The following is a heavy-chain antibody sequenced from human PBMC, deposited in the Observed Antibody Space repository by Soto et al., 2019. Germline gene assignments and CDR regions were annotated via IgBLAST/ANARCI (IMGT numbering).Heavy chain of an antibody. J-gene: IGHJ6*03. CDR1: GGTFSSYA. CDR2: IIPIFGTA. V-gene: IGHV1-69*13. D-gene: IGHD3-10*01. Sequence: SVKVSCKASGGTFSSYAISWVRQAPGQGLEWMGGIIPIFGTANYAQKFQGRVTITADESTSTAYMELSSLRSEDTAVYYCARGEIMVRGVDRYYMDVWGKGTTVTVSS. CDR3: ARGEIMVRGVDRYYMDV.